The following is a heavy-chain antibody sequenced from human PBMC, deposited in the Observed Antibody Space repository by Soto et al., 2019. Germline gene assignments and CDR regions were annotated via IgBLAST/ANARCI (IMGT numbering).Heavy chain of an antibody. CDR1: GYTFTSYA. CDR3: ARGASMVRGVILEAFDI. CDR2: INAGNGNT. Sequence: QVQLVQSGAEVKKPGASVKVSCKASGYTFTSYAMHWVRQAPGQRLEWMGWINAGNGNTKYSQKFQGRVTITRDTSATTAYMELTSLRSEATAVYYFARGASMVRGVILEAFDIWGQGTMVTVSS. J-gene: IGHJ3*02. D-gene: IGHD3-10*01. V-gene: IGHV1-3*01.